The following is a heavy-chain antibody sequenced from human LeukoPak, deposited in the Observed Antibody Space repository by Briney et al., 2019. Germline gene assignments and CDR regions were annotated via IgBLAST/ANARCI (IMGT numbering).Heavy chain of an antibody. D-gene: IGHD3-3*01. CDR3: AKANSITIFGVISPVDY. CDR1: GFTFSSYA. J-gene: IGHJ4*02. V-gene: IGHV3-23*01. CDR2: ISDSGGST. Sequence: GGSLRLSCAASGFTFSSYAMSWVRQAPGKGLEWVSTISDSGGSTYYADSVKGRFTISRDNSKNTLYLQMNSLRAEDTAVYYCAKANSITIFGVISPVDYWGQETLVTVSS.